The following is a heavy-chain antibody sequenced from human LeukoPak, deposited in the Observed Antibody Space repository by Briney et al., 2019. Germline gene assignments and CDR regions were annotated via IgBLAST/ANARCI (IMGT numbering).Heavy chain of an antibody. Sequence: PGGSLRLSCAASGFTFSSYAMSWVRQAPGKGLEWVSGINWNGGSTGYADSVKGRFTISRDNTKNSLYLQMNSLRAEDTALYYCARGVGDYVWGSYRYFDYWGQGTLVTVSS. J-gene: IGHJ4*02. CDR3: ARGVGDYVWGSYRYFDY. V-gene: IGHV3-20*04. D-gene: IGHD3-16*01. CDR2: INWNGGST. CDR1: GFTFSSYA.